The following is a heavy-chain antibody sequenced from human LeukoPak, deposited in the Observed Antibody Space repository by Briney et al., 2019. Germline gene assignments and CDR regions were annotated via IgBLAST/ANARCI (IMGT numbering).Heavy chain of an antibody. J-gene: IGHJ4*02. D-gene: IGHD3-10*01. V-gene: IGHV7-4-1*02. CDR2: INTNTGNP. CDR1: GYTFTSYA. CDR3: ATEPLLWFGELAKPYYFDY. Sequence: GASVKVSCKASGYTFTSYAMNWVRQAPGQGLEWMGWINTNTGNPTYAQGFTGRFVFSLDTSVSTAYLQISSLKAEDTAVYYCATEPLLWFGELAKPYYFDYWGQGTLVTVSS.